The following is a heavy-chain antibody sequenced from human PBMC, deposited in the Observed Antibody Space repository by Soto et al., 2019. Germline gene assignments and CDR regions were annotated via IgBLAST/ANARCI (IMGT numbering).Heavy chain of an antibody. CDR1: GGTCSSYA. Sequence: GGSLRHSCAASGGTCSSYAMSWVRQATGKGLEWLSTISGSSSYIYYADSVKGRFTISRDNAKNSLYLQMNSLRAEDTAVYYFAKDREVFGAVIIPYSFDYWGQGTLVTVSS. CDR2: ISGSSSYI. CDR3: AKDREVFGAVIIPYSFDY. V-gene: IGHV3-21*01. J-gene: IGHJ4*02. D-gene: IGHD3-3*01.